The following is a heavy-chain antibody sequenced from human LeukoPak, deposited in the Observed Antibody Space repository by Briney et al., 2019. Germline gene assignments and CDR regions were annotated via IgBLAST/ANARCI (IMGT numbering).Heavy chain of an antibody. CDR3: AKHLPKYNYAQTSPPFDY. D-gene: IGHD5-18*01. Sequence: PGGSLRLSCAASGFTFSSYAMSWVRQAPGKGLEWVSAISGSGGSTYYADSVKGRFTISRDNSKNTLYLQMNSLRAEDTAVYYCAKHLPKYNYAQTSPPFDYWGQGTLVTVSS. CDR1: GFTFSSYA. CDR2: ISGSGGST. J-gene: IGHJ4*02. V-gene: IGHV3-23*01.